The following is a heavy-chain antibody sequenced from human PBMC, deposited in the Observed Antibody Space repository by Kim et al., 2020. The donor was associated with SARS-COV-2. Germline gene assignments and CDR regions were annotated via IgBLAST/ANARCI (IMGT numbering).Heavy chain of an antibody. Sequence: ASVKVSCKASGYTFTSYAFHWVRQAPGQGLEWMGWIDADNGNTKYSQKFQGRVTLTRDTSASTAYIELSSLRSEDTAVYYCARNEDYWGQGTLVTVSS. J-gene: IGHJ4*02. CDR3: ARNEDY. CDR2: IDADNGNT. V-gene: IGHV1-3*01. CDR1: GYTFTSYA.